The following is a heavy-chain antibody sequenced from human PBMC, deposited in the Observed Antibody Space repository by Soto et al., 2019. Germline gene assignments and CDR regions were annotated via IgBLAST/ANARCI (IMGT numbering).Heavy chain of an antibody. Sequence: QVHLVQSGTEVKKPGSSVKVSCKTSGDTFSNQAISWVRQAPGQGLEWMGGIIPLFDSASYAQRSHDRVTITADKFTNTVYMELRILTSEDTAVYYWAAATFQSGVSGYFHLDHWGQGTLVTVAS. CDR2: IIPLFDSA. CDR3: AAATFQSGVSGYFHLDH. J-gene: IGHJ4*02. CDR1: GDTFSNQA. V-gene: IGHV1-69*06. D-gene: IGHD3-3*01.